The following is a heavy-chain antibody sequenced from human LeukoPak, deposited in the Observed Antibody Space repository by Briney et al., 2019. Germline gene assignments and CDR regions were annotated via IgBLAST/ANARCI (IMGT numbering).Heavy chain of an antibody. D-gene: IGHD3-10*01. J-gene: IGHJ4*02. CDR1: GGSFSAFH. CDR3: ASRPFLYGFRTYFDN. CDR2: MKQSGTP. V-gene: IGHV4-34*01. Sequence: SETLSLTCAVYGGSFSAFHWNWIRQSPAKGLEWLGEMKQSGTPRYNPSLQSRVTKSVDKSKNQFSLNVRSVTAADTAVYYCASRPFLYGFRTYFDNWAQGTLVTVSS.